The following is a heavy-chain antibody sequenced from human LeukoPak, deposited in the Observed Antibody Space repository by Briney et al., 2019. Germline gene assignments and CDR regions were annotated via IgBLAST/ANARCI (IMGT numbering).Heavy chain of an antibody. D-gene: IGHD5-12*01. Sequence: SQTLSLTCTVSGGSISSGGYYWSWIRQPPGKGLEWIGSIYYSGSTYYNPSLKSRVTISVDTSKNQFSRKLSSVTAADTAVYYCASGLGYSGYDPNSRKKKDEYYFDYWGQGTLVTVSS. CDR3: ASGLGYSGYDPNSRKKKDEYYFDY. V-gene: IGHV4-30-2*03. CDR1: GGSISSGGYY. J-gene: IGHJ4*02. CDR2: IYYSGST.